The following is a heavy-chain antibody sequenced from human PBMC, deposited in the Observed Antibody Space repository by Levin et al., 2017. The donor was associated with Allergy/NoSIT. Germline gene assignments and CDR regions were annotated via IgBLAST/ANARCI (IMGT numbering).Heavy chain of an antibody. D-gene: IGHD3-22*01. CDR2: ISSDGTNK. J-gene: IGHJ4*02. V-gene: IGHV3-30-3*01. CDR3: ARDLVAVGIEAY. CDR1: GFTFSDYT. Sequence: GESLKISCAASGFTFSDYTMHWVRQAPGKGLEWVAVISSDGTNKYYADSVKGRFTISRDNSKNTLYLQMNSLRVEDTAVYYCARDLVAVGIEAYWGQGTLVIVSS.